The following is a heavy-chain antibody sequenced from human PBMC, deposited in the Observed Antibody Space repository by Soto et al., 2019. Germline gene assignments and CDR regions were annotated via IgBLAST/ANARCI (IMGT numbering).Heavy chain of an antibody. CDR1: GFTFSSYA. Sequence: EVQLLESGGGLVQPGGSLRLSCAASGFTFSSYAMSWVRQAPGKGLEWVSAISGSGGSTYYADSVKGRFTISRDNSKNTLYLQMNSLRAGDTAVYYCAKAVWGSYRLFDYWGQGTLVTVSS. D-gene: IGHD3-16*02. CDR3: AKAVWGSYRLFDY. V-gene: IGHV3-23*01. CDR2: ISGSGGST. J-gene: IGHJ4*02.